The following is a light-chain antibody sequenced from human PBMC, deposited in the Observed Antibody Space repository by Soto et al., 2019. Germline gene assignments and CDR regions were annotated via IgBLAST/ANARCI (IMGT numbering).Light chain of an antibody. V-gene: IGKV1-5*03. CDR3: QQYTSYPWT. CDR1: ESISTW. CDR2: KAS. Sequence: DIQMTQSPSTLSASVGDRVTITCRASESISTWLAWYQQKPGKAPNLLIYKASSLESGVPSRFSGSGSGTEFTLTLSSLQPDDFATYYCQQYTSYPWTFGQGTKVDIK. J-gene: IGKJ1*01.